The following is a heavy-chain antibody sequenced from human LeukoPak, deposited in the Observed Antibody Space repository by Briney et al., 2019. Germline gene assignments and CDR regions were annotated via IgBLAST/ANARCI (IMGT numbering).Heavy chain of an antibody. J-gene: IGHJ6*03. V-gene: IGHV3-20*04. D-gene: IGHD2-2*01. CDR1: GFTFDDYG. Sequence: RAGGSLRLSCAASGFTFDDYGMGWVRQAPGKGLEWVSGINWNGGSTGYAESVKGRFTISRDNAKNSLYLQMNSLRAEDAALYYCARVPSTYCSSTSCYHYYYYMDVWGKGTTVTVSS. CDR3: ARVPSTYCSSTSCYHYYYYMDV. CDR2: INWNGGST.